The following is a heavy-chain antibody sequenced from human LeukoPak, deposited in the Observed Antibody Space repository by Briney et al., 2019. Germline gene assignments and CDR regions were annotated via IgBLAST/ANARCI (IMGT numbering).Heavy chain of an antibody. D-gene: IGHD2/OR15-2a*01. Sequence: GGSLRLSCAASGFTFSSYWMHWVRHAPGKGLVWVARISPDGSSALSADSVRGRFTIPRDNADNTLYLQLNSLRAEDTAVYYCARVSFCPRCHFDYWGQGTLVTVSS. CDR1: GFTFSSYW. V-gene: IGHV3-74*03. CDR2: ISPDGSSA. CDR3: ARVSFCPRCHFDY. J-gene: IGHJ4*02.